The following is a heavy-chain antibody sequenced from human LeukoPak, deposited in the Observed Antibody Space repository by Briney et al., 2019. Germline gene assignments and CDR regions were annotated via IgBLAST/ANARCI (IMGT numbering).Heavy chain of an antibody. CDR2: IYHSGST. CDR3: ATAIAAPMYYFDY. CDR1: GGSISSSNW. V-gene: IGHV4-4*02. Sequence: SGTLSLTCAVSGGSISSSNWWSWVRQPPGKGLEWIGEIYHSGSTNYNPSLKSRVTISVDKSKNQFSLKLSSVTAADTAVYYCATAIAAPMYYFDYWGQGTLVTVSS. D-gene: IGHD6-13*01. J-gene: IGHJ4*02.